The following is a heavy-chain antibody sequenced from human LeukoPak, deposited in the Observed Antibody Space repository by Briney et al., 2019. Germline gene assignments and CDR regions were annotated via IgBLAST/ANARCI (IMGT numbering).Heavy chain of an antibody. D-gene: IGHD6-13*01. CDR1: GFTFSSYS. CDR2: ISSSSSYI. CDR3: AGDSSSWYVVDY. J-gene: IGHJ4*02. V-gene: IGHV3-21*01. Sequence: GGSLRLSCAASGFTFSSYSMNWVRQAPGKGLEWVSSISSSSSYIYYADSVKGRFTISRDNAKNSLYLQMNSLRAEDTAVYYCAGDSSSWYVVDYWGQGTLVTVSS.